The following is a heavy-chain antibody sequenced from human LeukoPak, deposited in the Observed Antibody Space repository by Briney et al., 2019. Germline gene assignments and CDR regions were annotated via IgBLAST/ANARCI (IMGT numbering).Heavy chain of an antibody. V-gene: IGHV3-21*04. J-gene: IGHJ4*02. CDR3: AKDGRLLEDY. Sequence: PGGSLRLSCAASGFTFSSYSMNWVRQAPGKGLEWVSSISSSSSYIYYADSVKGRFTISRDNAKNSLFLQMNSLRAEDTAVYYCAKDGRLLEDYWGQGTLVTVSS. D-gene: IGHD3-22*01. CDR1: GFTFSSYS. CDR2: ISSSSSYI.